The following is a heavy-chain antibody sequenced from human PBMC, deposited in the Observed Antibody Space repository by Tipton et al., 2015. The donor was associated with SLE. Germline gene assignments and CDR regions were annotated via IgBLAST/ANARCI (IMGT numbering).Heavy chain of an antibody. V-gene: IGHV4-34*01. J-gene: IGHJ2*01. D-gene: IGHD1-26*01. CDR1: GGPFSGYY. Sequence: TLSLTCAVYGGPFSGYYWSWIRQPPGKGLEWIGEINHSGSTNYNPSLKSRVTISVDTSKNQFSLRLSSVTAADTAVYYCARGIVGAPDLWGRGTLVTVSS. CDR2: INHSGST. CDR3: ARGIVGAPDL.